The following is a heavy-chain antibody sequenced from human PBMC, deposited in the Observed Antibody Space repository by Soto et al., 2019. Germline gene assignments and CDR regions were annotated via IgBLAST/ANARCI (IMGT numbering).Heavy chain of an antibody. V-gene: IGHV3-30*18. J-gene: IGHJ6*02. Sequence: QVQLVESGGGVVQPGRSLRLSCAASGFTFSSYGMHWVRQAPGKGLEWVAVISYDGSNKYYADSVKGRFTISRDNSKNXLSLQMNSLRAEDTAVYYCAKTLYCISTSCYLWSYYYGMDVWGQGTTVTVSS. CDR2: ISYDGSNK. CDR1: GFTFSSYG. D-gene: IGHD2-2*01. CDR3: AKTLYCISTSCYLWSYYYGMDV.